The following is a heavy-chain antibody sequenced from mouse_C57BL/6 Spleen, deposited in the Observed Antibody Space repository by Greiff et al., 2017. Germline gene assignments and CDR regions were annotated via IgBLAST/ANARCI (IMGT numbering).Heavy chain of an antibody. CDR3: TREGGYGSSSFWFAY. CDR2: ISSGGDYI. V-gene: IGHV5-9-1*02. CDR1: GFTFSSYA. D-gene: IGHD1-1*01. Sequence: EVKLMESGEGLVKPGGSLKLSCAASGFTFSSYAMSWVRQTPEKRLEWVAYISSGGDYIYYADTVKGRFTISRDNARNTLYLQMSSLKSEDTAMYYCTREGGYGSSSFWFAYWGQGTLVTVSA. J-gene: IGHJ3*01.